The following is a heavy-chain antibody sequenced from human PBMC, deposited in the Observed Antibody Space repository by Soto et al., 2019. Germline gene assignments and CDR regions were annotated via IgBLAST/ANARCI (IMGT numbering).Heavy chain of an antibody. CDR3: ARELGVTMVRGVIKRSWFDP. CDR1: GGTFSSYA. V-gene: IGHV1-69*06. Sequence: QVQLVQSGAEVKKPGSSVKVSCKASGGTFSSYAISWVRQAPGQGLEWMGGIIPSFGTANYAQKFQGRVTITADKSTSRAYMELSSMRSEDTAVYYCARELGVTMVRGVIKRSWFDPWGQGTLVTVSP. D-gene: IGHD3-10*01. J-gene: IGHJ5*02. CDR2: IIPSFGTA.